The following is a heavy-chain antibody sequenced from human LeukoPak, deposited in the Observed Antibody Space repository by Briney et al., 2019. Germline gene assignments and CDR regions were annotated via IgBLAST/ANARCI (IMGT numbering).Heavy chain of an antibody. D-gene: IGHD6-19*01. CDR2: IYYSGST. CDR3: ARLGSGWYSSFYN. CDR1: GGAICSSVYY. Sequence: SETLSLTCTVSGGAICSSVYYWGWIRHPPGQGLGWIGSIYYSGSTYYNPSLKSRVTISVATSKNQFSLKLSSVSAADTAVYYCARLGSGWYSSFYNWGQGTLVTVSS. V-gene: IGHV4-39*01. J-gene: IGHJ4*02.